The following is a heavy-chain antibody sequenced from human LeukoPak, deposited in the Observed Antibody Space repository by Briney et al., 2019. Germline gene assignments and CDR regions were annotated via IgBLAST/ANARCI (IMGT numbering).Heavy chain of an antibody. D-gene: IGHD6-13*01. Sequence: GRSLRLSCAASGFTFSSYAMHWVRQAPGKGLEWVAVISSDGSNKYYADSVKGRFTISRDNSKNTLYLQMNSLRPEDTAVYYCARDFFIAVDGTCPDYRGQGTLVTVSS. J-gene: IGHJ4*02. CDR3: ARDFFIAVDGTCPDY. CDR2: ISSDGSNK. V-gene: IGHV3-30*04. CDR1: GFTFSSYA.